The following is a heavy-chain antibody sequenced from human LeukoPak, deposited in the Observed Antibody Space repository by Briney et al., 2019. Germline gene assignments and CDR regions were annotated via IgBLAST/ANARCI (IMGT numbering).Heavy chain of an antibody. Sequence: SVKVSCKASGFTFTSPAMQWVRQARGQRLEWIGWIVVGSGNTNYAQKFQERVTITRDMSTSTAYMELSRLRSDDTAVYYCAADSLWLGESFAFDIWGQGTMVTVSS. CDR2: IVVGSGNT. CDR3: AADSLWLGESFAFDI. CDR1: GFTFTSPA. D-gene: IGHD3-10*01. V-gene: IGHV1-58*02. J-gene: IGHJ3*02.